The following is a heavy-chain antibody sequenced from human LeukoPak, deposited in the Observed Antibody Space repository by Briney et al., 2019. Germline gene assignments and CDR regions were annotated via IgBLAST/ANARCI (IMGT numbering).Heavy chain of an antibody. CDR2: ISWNSGSI. V-gene: IGHV3-9*01. CDR3: AKDIASSGYPYYFDY. J-gene: IGHJ4*02. D-gene: IGHD3-22*01. Sequence: GRSLRLSCAASGFTFDDYAMHWVRQAPEKGLEWVSGISWNSGSIGYADSVKGRFTISRDNAKNSLYLQMNSLRAEDTALYYCAKDIASSGYPYYFDYWGQGTLVTVSS. CDR1: GFTFDDYA.